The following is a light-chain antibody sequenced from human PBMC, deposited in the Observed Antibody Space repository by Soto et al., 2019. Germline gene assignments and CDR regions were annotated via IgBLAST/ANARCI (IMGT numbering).Light chain of an antibody. J-gene: IGKJ1*01. CDR2: ATS. CDR1: QSVSSSY. Sequence: EVVLTQSPGTLSLSPGDRATLSCRASQSVSSSYLAWYQQKPGQAPRLLFSATSNRSSGIPDRFSGSASGTDFTLTVSRLEPEDFAVYYFERYGTSPWIFGLGTNVEIK. V-gene: IGKV3-20*01. CDR3: ERYGTSPWI.